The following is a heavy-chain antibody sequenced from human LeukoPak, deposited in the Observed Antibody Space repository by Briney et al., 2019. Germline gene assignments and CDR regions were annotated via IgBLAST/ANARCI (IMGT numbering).Heavy chain of an antibody. CDR3: ARSCSSTSCIRGYYYYMDV. D-gene: IGHD2-2*01. V-gene: IGHV4-59*01. CDR2: IYYSGST. Sequence: PSETLSLTCTVSGGSISSYYWSWIRQPPGKGLEWIGYIYYSGSTNYNPSLKSRVTISVDTSKNQFSLKLSSVTAADTAVYYCARSCSSTSCIRGYYYYMDVWGKGTTVTVSS. J-gene: IGHJ6*03. CDR1: GGSISSYY.